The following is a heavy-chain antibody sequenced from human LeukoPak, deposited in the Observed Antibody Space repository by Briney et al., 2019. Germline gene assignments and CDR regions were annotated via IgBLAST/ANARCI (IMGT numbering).Heavy chain of an antibody. CDR1: GVSSSSSY. CDR2: IFYTGDS. J-gene: IGHJ3*02. Sequence: SETLSLTCTVSGVSSSSSYWSWIRQPPGKGLEWIGYIFYTGDSNHNPSFKSRVSISLDTSKDQISLKLYSVTAADTAVYYCARHTFLLAVAGQDAFDIWGQGTMVTVSS. CDR3: ARHTFLLAVAGQDAFDI. D-gene: IGHD6-19*01. V-gene: IGHV4-59*08.